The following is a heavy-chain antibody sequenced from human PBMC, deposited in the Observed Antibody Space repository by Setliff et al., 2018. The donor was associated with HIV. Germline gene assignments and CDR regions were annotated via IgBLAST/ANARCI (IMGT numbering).Heavy chain of an antibody. CDR2: IYPSDSKT. V-gene: IGHV5-51*01. J-gene: IGHJ3*02. CDR1: GYVFANYW. D-gene: IGHD6-19*01. Sequence: PGESLKISFKGSGYVFANYWIGWVRQMPGTGLEWMGIIYPSDSKTIYGPSFQGQVTISVDTSTTTAYLQWSSLKASDTAMYYCTKQSGATISIEGGDGFDIWGQGTMVTVSS. CDR3: TKQSGATISIEGGDGFDI.